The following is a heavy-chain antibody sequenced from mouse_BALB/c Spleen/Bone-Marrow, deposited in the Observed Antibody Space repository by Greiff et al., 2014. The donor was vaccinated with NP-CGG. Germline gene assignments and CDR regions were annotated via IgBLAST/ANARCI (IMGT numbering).Heavy chain of an antibody. J-gene: IGHJ4*01. CDR3: ARASAMDY. Sequence: VQLKESGPELVKPGTSMKISCQASGYSITGYTMNWVKQSPGKNLEWIGLINPYNGGTSYNQKFKDKATLTVDKSSSTAYMELLSLTSEDSAVYYCARASAMDYWGQGTSVTVSS. V-gene: IGHV1-18*01. CDR2: INPYNGGT. CDR1: GYSITGYT.